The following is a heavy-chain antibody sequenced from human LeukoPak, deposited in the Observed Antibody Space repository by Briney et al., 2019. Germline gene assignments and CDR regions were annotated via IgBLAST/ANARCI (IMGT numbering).Heavy chain of an antibody. Sequence: ASVKVSCKASGYAFTSYDINWVRQATGQGLEWMGWMNPNSGNTGYAQKFQGRVTITRNTSISTAYMELSSLRSEDTAVYYCARRRYCTNGVCYTGGNWFDPWGQGTLVTVSS. CDR1: GYAFTSYD. D-gene: IGHD2-8*01. V-gene: IGHV1-8*03. J-gene: IGHJ5*02. CDR2: MNPNSGNT. CDR3: ARRRYCTNGVCYTGGNWFDP.